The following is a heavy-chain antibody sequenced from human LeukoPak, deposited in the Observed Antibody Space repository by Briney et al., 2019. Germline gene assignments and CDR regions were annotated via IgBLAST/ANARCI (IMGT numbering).Heavy chain of an antibody. CDR1: GYTFTGYY. J-gene: IGHJ4*02. D-gene: IGHD3-10*01. CDR2: ISAYNGNT. V-gene: IGHV1-18*04. CDR3: ARDRMLWFGELLYDY. Sequence: GASVKVSCKASGYTFTGYYMHWVRQAPGQGLEWMGWISAYNGNTNYAQKLQGRVTMTTDTSTSTAYMELRSLRSDDTAVYYCARDRMLWFGELLYDYWGQGTLVTVSS.